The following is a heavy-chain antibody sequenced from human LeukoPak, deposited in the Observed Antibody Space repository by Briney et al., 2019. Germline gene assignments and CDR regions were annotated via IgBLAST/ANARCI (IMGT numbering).Heavy chain of an antibody. Sequence: GGSLRLSCAASGFTFSSYAMHWVRQAPGKGLEWVAVISYDGSNKYYADSVKGRFTISRDNSKNTLYLQMNSLRAEDTAVYYCAKDRESVLPADATADWGQGTLVTVSS. J-gene: IGHJ4*02. CDR1: GFTFSSYA. D-gene: IGHD2-2*01. CDR3: AKDRESVLPADATAD. CDR2: ISYDGSNK. V-gene: IGHV3-30*04.